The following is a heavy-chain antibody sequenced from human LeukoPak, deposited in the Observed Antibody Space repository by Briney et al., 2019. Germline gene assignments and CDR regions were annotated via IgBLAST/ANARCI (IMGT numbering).Heavy chain of an antibody. D-gene: IGHD2-15*01. CDR1: GGSFSGYY. V-gene: IGHV4-34*01. CDR3: ARRRGGWYFDY. J-gene: IGHJ4*02. Sequence: SETLSLTCAVYGGSFSGYYWSWIRQPPGKGLEWIGEINHSGSTNYNPSLKSRVTISVDTSKNQFSLKLSSVTAADTAVYYRARRRGGWYFDYWGQGTLVTVSS. CDR2: INHSGST.